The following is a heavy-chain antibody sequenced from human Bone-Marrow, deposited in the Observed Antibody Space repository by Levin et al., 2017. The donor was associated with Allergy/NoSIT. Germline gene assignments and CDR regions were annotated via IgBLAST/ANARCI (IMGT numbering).Heavy chain of an antibody. D-gene: IGHD2-2*01. CDR2: ISYDGSNK. CDR3: ARSPFTLLSCSSSSYWLPPDY. J-gene: IGHJ4*02. CDR1: GFTFSSYA. V-gene: IGHV3-30-3*01. Sequence: GGSLRLSCAASGFTFSSYAMHWVRQAPGKGLEWVAVISYDGSNKYYADSVKGRFTISRDNSKNTLYLQMNSLRAEDTAVYYCARSPFTLLSCSSSSYWLPPDYWGQGTLVTVSS.